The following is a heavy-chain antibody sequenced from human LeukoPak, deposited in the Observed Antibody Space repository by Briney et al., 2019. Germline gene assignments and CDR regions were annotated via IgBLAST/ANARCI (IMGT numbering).Heavy chain of an antibody. CDR3: ARVNYYGSGSYYNVANWFDP. CDR2: IIPIFGTA. D-gene: IGHD3-10*01. CDR1: GGTFSSYA. V-gene: IGHV1-69*13. Sequence: SVKVSCKASGGTFSSYAISWVRQAPGQGLEWMGGIIPIFGTANYAQKFQGRVTITADESTSTAYMELSSLRSEDTAVYYCARVNYYGSGSYYNVANWFDPWGQGTLVTVSS. J-gene: IGHJ5*02.